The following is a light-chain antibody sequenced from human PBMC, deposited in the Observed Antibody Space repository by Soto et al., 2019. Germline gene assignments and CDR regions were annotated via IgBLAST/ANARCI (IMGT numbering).Light chain of an antibody. CDR2: GAS. J-gene: IGKJ1*01. V-gene: IGKV3-20*01. CDR1: QSVGSSY. Sequence: EIVLTQSPGTPPLSPGERATLSCRASQSVGSSYLAWYQQKPGQAPRLLIYGASSRANGIPDRFSGSGSGKDFTLTISSLEPEDFAVYYCQQYGSSKTFGQGTRWIS. CDR3: QQYGSSKT.